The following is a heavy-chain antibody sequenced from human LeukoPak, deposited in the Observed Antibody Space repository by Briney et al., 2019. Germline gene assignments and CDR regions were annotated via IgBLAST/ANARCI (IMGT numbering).Heavy chain of an antibody. J-gene: IGHJ6*03. D-gene: IGHD1-14*01. CDR1: GYTFTGYY. Sequence: ASVKVSCKASGYTFTGYYMHWVRQAPGQGLEWMGWINPNSGGTNYAQKFQGRVTMTGDTSISTAYMELSRLRSDDTAVYYCASATGSPRYYYYMDVWGKGTTVTVSS. CDR2: INPNSGGT. CDR3: ASATGSPRYYYYMDV. V-gene: IGHV1-2*02.